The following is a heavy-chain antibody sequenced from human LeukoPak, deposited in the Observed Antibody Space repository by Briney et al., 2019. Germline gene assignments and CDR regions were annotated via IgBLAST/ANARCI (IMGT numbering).Heavy chain of an antibody. D-gene: IGHD1-26*01. CDR3: ARVNGGSYGIDY. CDR1: GYSISSGYY. J-gene: IGHJ4*02. CDR2: IYHSGST. Sequence: KPSETLSLTCAVSGYSISSGYYWGWIRQPPGKGLEWIGSIYHSGSTYYNPSLKSRVTISVDTSESQFSLKLSSVTAADTAVYYCARVNGGSYGIDYWGQGTLVTVSS. V-gene: IGHV4-38-2*01.